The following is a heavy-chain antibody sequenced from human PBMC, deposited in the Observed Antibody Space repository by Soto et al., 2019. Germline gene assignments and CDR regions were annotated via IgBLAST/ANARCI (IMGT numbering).Heavy chain of an antibody. CDR2: ISYDGNTQ. V-gene: IGHV3-30*18. J-gene: IGHJ4*02. CDR1: GFILSRYS. CDR3: AKVSRASRISTPDCDY. Sequence: QVQLVESGGGVVQPGTSLRLSCAASGFILSRYSIHWVRQAPGKGLEWVAVISYDGNTQYYGDSVKGRFIVSRDNSKNTLYMQMNYLRAEDTAVYYCAKVSRASRISTPDCDYWGQGTLVSVSS.